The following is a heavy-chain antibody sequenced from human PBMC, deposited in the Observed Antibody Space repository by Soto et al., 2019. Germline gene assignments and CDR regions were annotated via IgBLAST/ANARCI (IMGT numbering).Heavy chain of an antibody. V-gene: IGHV3-23*01. Sequence: PGGSLRLSCAASGFTFSSYAMSWVRQAPGKGLEWVSAISGSGGSTYYADSVKGRFTISRDNSKNTLYLQMNSLRAEDTAVYYCAKPGIAVAGTVDYFDYWGQGTLVTVSS. CDR2: ISGSGGST. J-gene: IGHJ4*02. D-gene: IGHD6-19*01. CDR1: GFTFSSYA. CDR3: AKPGIAVAGTVDYFDY.